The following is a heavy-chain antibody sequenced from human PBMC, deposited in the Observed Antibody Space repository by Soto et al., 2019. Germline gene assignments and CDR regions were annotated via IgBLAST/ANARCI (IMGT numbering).Heavy chain of an antibody. CDR3: ARESFIGVTTQIRNAFDI. J-gene: IGHJ3*02. Sequence: QVQLVQSGAEVKKPGSSVKVSCKASGGTFSSYAISWVRQAPGHGLEWMGGIIPIFGTANYAQKFQGRVTITADKYTSTAYMELSSLRSEDTAVYYCARESFIGVTTQIRNAFDIWGQGTMVTVSS. D-gene: IGHD4-17*01. CDR1: GGTFSSYA. CDR2: IIPIFGTA. V-gene: IGHV1-69*06.